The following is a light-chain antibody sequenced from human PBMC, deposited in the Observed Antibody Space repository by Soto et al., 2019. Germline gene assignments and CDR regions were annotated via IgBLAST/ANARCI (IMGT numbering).Light chain of an antibody. J-gene: IGLJ2*01. CDR2: EVN. CDR3: ASYAGSDTVL. Sequence: QSALTQPPSASGSPGQSVTISCTGTSSDVGAYNYVSWYQQHPGKAPRLMIYEVNKRPSGVPDRFSGSKSGNTASLTVSGLQADDEADYYCASYAGSDTVLFGGGTNLTVL. CDR1: SSDVGAYNY. V-gene: IGLV2-8*01.